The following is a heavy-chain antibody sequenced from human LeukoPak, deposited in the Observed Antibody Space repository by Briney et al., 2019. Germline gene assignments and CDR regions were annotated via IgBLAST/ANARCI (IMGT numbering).Heavy chain of an antibody. CDR3: ARDGQQQIDYYMDV. D-gene: IGHD6-13*01. J-gene: IGHJ6*03. CDR1: GGTFSSYA. V-gene: IGHV1-69*05. CDR2: IIPIFGTA. Sequence: ASVKVSCKASGGTFSSYAISWVRQAPGHGLEWMGGIIPIFGTANYAQKFQGRVTITTDESTSTAYMELSSLRSEDTAVYYCARDGQQQIDYYMDVWGKGTTVTVSS.